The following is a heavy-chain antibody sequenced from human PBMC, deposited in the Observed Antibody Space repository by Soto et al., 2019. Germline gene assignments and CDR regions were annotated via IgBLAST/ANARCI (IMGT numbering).Heavy chain of an antibody. CDR1: GFTFSSYA. Sequence: QVQLVESGGGVVQPGRSLRLSCAASGFTFSSYAMHWVRQAPGKGLEWVAVISYDGSNKYYADSVKGRFTISRDNSKNTLYLQMNSLRAEDTAVYYCAKDLGLGLDYWGQGTLVTVSS. V-gene: IGHV3-30*04. CDR2: ISYDGSNK. CDR3: AKDLGLGLDY. D-gene: IGHD3-9*01. J-gene: IGHJ4*02.